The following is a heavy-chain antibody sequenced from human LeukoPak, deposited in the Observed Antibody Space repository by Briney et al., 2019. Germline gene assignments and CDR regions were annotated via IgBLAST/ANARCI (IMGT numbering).Heavy chain of an antibody. D-gene: IGHD3-10*01. V-gene: IGHV3-21*01. CDR1: RFSFSSYS. CDR2: ITSSSSFI. CDR3: AFFSLFGGLSIP. J-gene: IGHJ5*02. Sequence: GGSLRLSCAASRFSFSSYSMNWVRQAPGKSLKWVSSITSSSSFIYYADSVKGRFTISRDNAKNTLYLQMNSLGAEDTAVYYCAFFSLFGGLSIPWGQGTLVTVSS.